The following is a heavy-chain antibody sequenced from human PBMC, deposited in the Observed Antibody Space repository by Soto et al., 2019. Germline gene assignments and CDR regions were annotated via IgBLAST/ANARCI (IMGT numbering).Heavy chain of an antibody. J-gene: IGHJ6*02. CDR1: GFTFSSYG. Sequence: GGSLRLSCAASGFTFSSYGMHCVRQAPGKGLEWVAVLWYDGSNKYYADTVKGRFTISRDNSKNTLYLQMNSLRAEDTAVYYCAREYGSSSWYYYYYGMDVWGQGTTVTVCS. CDR3: AREYGSSSWYYYYYGMDV. V-gene: IGHV3-33*01. D-gene: IGHD6-13*01. CDR2: LWYDGSNK.